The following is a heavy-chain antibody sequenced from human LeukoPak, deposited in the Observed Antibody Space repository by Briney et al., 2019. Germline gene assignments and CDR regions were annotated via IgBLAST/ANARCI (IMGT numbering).Heavy chain of an antibody. D-gene: IGHD3-10*01. CDR2: IKQDGSSK. CDR1: GFIFSNYW. Sequence: GGSLRLSCTASGFIFSNYWMTWVRQAPGKGLEWVANIKQDGSSKYYVDSVKGRFTISRDSAKNSLYLQMNSLRVEDSAIYYCARHLGGSEAFWGQGTLVTVSS. CDR3: ARHLGGSEAF. J-gene: IGHJ4*02. V-gene: IGHV3-7*01.